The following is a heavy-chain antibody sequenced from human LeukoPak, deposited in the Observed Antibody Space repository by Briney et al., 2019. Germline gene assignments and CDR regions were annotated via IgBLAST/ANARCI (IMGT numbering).Heavy chain of an antibody. CDR1: GFTFSSYA. Sequence: GGSLRLPCAASGFTFSSYAMHWVRQAPGKGLEWVAVISYDGSNKYYADSVKGRFTISRDNSKNTLYLQMNSLRAEDTAVYYCARDRVGATDYFDYWGQGTLVTVSS. D-gene: IGHD1-26*01. CDR2: ISYDGSNK. CDR3: ARDRVGATDYFDY. V-gene: IGHV3-30-3*01. J-gene: IGHJ4*02.